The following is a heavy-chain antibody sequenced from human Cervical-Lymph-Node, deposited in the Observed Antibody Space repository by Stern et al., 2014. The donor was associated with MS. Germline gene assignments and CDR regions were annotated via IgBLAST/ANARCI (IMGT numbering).Heavy chain of an antibody. CDR1: GYTLLDYA. D-gene: IGHD3-16*01. J-gene: IGHJ6*02. Sequence: VHLVESGADVKKPGASVKISCKTSGYTLLDYAVHWVRQAPGQRLEWMGWVSTAIGNTKYAQKFQDRGAIIGDTAANTAYMDLNSLTTEDTAVYYCARASRCIGDQNGLDVWGQGTTVTVSS. V-gene: IGHV1-3*04. CDR3: ARASRCIGDQNGLDV. CDR2: VSTAIGNT.